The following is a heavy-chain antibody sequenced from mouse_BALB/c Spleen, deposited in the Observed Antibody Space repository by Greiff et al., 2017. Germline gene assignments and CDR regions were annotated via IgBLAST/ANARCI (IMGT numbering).Heavy chain of an antibody. CDR1: GFTFSSYG. V-gene: IGHV5-6-3*01. D-gene: IGHD3-3*01. CDR2: INSNGGST. CDR3: ERGRADY. J-gene: IGHJ3*01. Sequence: EVQLVESGGGLVQPGGSLKLSCAASGFTFSSYGMSWVRQTPDKRLELVATINSNGGSTYYTDSVKGRFTISRDNAKNTLYLQMSSLKSEDTAMYYCERGRADYWGQGTLVTVSA.